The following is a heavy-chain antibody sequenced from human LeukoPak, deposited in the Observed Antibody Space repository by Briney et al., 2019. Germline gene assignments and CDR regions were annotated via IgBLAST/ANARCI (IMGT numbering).Heavy chain of an antibody. Sequence: ASVKVSCKASGYTFTSYYMHWVRQAPGQGLEWMGWINPNSGGTNYAQKFQGRVTMTRDTSISTAYMELSRLRSDDTAVYYCARGITMVRGVISYWGQGTLVTVSS. CDR2: INPNSGGT. CDR1: GYTFTSYY. CDR3: ARGITMVRGVISY. J-gene: IGHJ4*02. D-gene: IGHD3-10*01. V-gene: IGHV1-2*02.